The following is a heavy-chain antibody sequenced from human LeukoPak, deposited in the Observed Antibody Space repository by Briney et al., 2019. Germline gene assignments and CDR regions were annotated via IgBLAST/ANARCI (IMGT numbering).Heavy chain of an antibody. CDR3: ARDGGLTVTTLVYYYYGMDV. CDR1: GYTFTGYY. Sequence: ASVKVSCKASGYTFTGYYMHWVRQAPGQGLEWMGWIYPNSGGTNYAQKFQGRVTMTRDTSISTAYMELSRLRSDDTAVYYCARDGGLTVTTLVYYYYGMDVWGQGTTVTVSS. CDR2: IYPNSGGT. V-gene: IGHV1-2*02. J-gene: IGHJ6*02. D-gene: IGHD4-11*01.